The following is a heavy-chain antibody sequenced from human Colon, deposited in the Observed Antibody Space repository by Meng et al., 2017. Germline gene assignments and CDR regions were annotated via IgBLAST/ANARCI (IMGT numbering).Heavy chain of an antibody. CDR2: INNNTGNP. D-gene: IGHD3-3*01. J-gene: IGHJ5*02. CDR3: ARPSGYRNWFDP. CDR1: GYTFTTYA. Sequence: ASVKVSCKTSGYTFTTYAMNWVRQAPGQGLEWRGWINNNTGNPTYAQAFTGLFVFSLDTSVSTAYLQINSLKPEDTALYYCARPSGYRNWFDPWGQGTLVTVSS. V-gene: IGHV7-4-1*02.